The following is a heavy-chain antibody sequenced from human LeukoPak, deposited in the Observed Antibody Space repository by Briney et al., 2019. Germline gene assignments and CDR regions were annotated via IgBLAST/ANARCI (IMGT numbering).Heavy chain of an antibody. D-gene: IGHD3-3*01. Sequence: GASVKVSCKASGYTFTGYYMHWVRQAPGQGLEWMGRINPNSGGTDYAQKFQGRVTMTRDTSISTAYMELSRLRSDDTAVYYCARSRITIFGVVDNWFDPWGQGTLVTVSS. V-gene: IGHV1-2*06. CDR2: INPNSGGT. CDR1: GYTFTGYY. CDR3: ARSRITIFGVVDNWFDP. J-gene: IGHJ5*02.